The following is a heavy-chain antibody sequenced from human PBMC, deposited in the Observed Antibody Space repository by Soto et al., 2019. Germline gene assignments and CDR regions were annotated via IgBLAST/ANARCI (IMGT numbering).Heavy chain of an antibody. CDR3: ARDRAGGPQIGHYYYGMTV. J-gene: IGHJ6*02. CDR1: GITVSRNA. CDR2: ISYDGSYE. V-gene: IGHV3-30*03. D-gene: IGHD3-10*01. Sequence: GGSLRLSCAAPGITVSRNAMHWVRQAPGKGLEWVAVISYDGSYEDYADSVKGRFTISRDNSNSMLFLQMNSLRLEDTAVYYCARDRAGGPQIGHYYYGMTVWGQGTTVTVSS.